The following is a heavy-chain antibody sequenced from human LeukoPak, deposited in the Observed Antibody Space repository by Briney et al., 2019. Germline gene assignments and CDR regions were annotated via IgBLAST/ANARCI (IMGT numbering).Heavy chain of an antibody. Sequence: GGSLRLSCVASGFSFSNYAMSWVRQAPGKGLEWVGRIKSEIDGGATDYAAPVQGRFTTSRDDSQATLYLQMNSLKTEDTAVYYCTTGGSVIVAGTRAFDIWGLGTMVTVSS. V-gene: IGHV3-15*05. D-gene: IGHD5-12*01. J-gene: IGHJ3*02. CDR2: IKSEIDGGAT. CDR3: TTGGSVIVAGTRAFDI. CDR1: GFSFSNYA.